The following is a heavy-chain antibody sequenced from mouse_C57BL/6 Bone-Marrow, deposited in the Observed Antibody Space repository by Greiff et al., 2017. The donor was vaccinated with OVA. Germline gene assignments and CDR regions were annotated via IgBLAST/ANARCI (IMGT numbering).Heavy chain of an antibody. D-gene: IGHD1-1*01. CDR1: GFSFNTYA. J-gene: IGHJ1*03. V-gene: IGHV10-1*01. Sequence: EVQLQQSGGGLVQPKGSLKLSCAASGFSFNTYALNWVRQAPGKGLEWVARIRSKSNNYATYYADSVKDRFTISRDDSESMLYLQMNNLKTEDTAMYYCVRDYDGSSPWYVDVWGTGTTVTVSS. CDR2: IRSKSNNYAT. CDR3: VRDYDGSSPWYVDV.